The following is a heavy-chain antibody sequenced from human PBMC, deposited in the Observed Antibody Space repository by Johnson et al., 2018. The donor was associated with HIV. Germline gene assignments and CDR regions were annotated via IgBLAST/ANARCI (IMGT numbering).Heavy chain of an antibody. CDR1: GFTFSSYG. Sequence: QVQLVESGGGVVQPGRSLRLSCAASGFTFSSYGMHWVRQAPGKGLEWVAVIWYDGSNKYYADSVKGRFTISRDNSKNTLYLQMNSLRAEDTAVYYCAKDKQQLVRGGAFDIWGQGTMVTVSS. J-gene: IGHJ3*02. CDR3: AKDKQQLVRGGAFDI. V-gene: IGHV3-33*06. CDR2: IWYDGSNK. D-gene: IGHD6-6*01.